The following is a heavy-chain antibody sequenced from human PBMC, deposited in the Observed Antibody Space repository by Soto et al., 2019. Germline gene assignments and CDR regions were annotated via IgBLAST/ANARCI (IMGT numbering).Heavy chain of an antibody. J-gene: IGHJ4*02. D-gene: IGHD5-12*01. CDR3: ARGMVATINYYFDS. V-gene: IGHV1-46*03. CDR2: INPSDDST. Sequence: QVQLVQSGAEVKKPGASVKVSCKASGYTFTSYYMHWVRQAPGQGLEWMGIINPSDDSTSYAEKFQGIVTMTRDTSTNTVYMELSSLRSQDTAMYYCARGMVATINYYFDSCGQGTLVTVSS. CDR1: GYTFTSYY.